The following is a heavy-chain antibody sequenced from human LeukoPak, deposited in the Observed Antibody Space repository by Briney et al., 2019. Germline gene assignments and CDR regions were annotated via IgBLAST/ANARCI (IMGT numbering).Heavy chain of an antibody. V-gene: IGHV4-39*01. CDR1: GGSISSSSYY. D-gene: IGHD6-19*01. CDR3: ARGWQWLAKGWFDP. J-gene: IGHJ5*02. Sequence: ASETLSLTCTVSGGSISSSSYYWGWIRQPPGKGLEWIGSIYYSGSTYYNPSLKSRVTISVDTSKNQFSLKLSSVTAADTAVYYCARGWQWLAKGWFDPWGQGTLVTVSS. CDR2: IYYSGST.